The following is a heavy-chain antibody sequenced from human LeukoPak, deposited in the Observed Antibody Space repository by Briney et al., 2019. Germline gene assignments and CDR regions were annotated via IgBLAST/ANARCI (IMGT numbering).Heavy chain of an antibody. J-gene: IGHJ4*02. CDR1: GYLFSDYW. CDR3: ARHGEMATTLVDY. CDR2: FFPGDSDT. D-gene: IGHD5-24*01. Sequence: GESLKISCQGSGYLFSDYWIAWVRQQPGKGLEWMAFFFPGDSDTRYNPSFQGHVTFSTDKSVNTAYLQWAGLKASDTAMYYCARHGEMATTLVDYWGQGTLVTVSS. V-gene: IGHV5-51*01.